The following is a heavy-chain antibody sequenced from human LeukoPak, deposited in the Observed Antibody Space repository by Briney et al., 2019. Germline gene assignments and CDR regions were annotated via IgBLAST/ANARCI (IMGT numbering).Heavy chain of an antibody. Sequence: ASVKVSCKASGGTFSSYAISWVRQAPGQGLEWMGGIIPTFGTANYAQKFQGRVTITADESTSTAYMELSSLRSEDTAVYYCARDEKLITSQNIVGGHYYYYMDVWSKGTTVTVSS. CDR1: GGTFSSYA. V-gene: IGHV1-69*13. J-gene: IGHJ6*03. CDR2: IIPTFGTA. D-gene: IGHD2/OR15-2a*01. CDR3: ARDEKLITSQNIVGGHYYYYMDV.